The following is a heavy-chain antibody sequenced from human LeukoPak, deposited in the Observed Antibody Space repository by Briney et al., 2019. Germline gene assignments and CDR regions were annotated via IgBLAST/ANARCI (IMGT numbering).Heavy chain of an antibody. V-gene: IGHV3-23*01. D-gene: IGHD2-2*01. CDR2: ISNSGFST. CDR3: LSYCSSTSCYESNWFDP. Sequence: PGGSLRLSCAASGFTFSSYGMSWVRQAPGKGLEWVSAISNSGFSTYYADSVKGRFTISRDNSKNTLYLQMNSLRAEDTAVYYCLSYCSSTSCYESNWFDPWGQGTLVTVSS. CDR1: GFTFSSYG. J-gene: IGHJ5*02.